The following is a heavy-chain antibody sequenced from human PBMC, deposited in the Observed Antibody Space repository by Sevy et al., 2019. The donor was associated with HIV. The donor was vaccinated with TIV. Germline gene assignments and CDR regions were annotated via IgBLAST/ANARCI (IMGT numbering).Heavy chain of an antibody. CDR1: GYTFTSYG. V-gene: IGHV1-18*04. CDR2: ISAYNGNT. Sequence: ASVMVSCKASGYTFTSYGISWVRQAPGQGLEWMGWISAYNGNTNYAQKLQGRVTMTTDTSTSTAYMELRSLRSDDTAVYYCAGGGAYDSSGYYYGYWGQGTLVTVSS. J-gene: IGHJ4*02. CDR3: AGGGAYDSSGYYYGY. D-gene: IGHD3-22*01.